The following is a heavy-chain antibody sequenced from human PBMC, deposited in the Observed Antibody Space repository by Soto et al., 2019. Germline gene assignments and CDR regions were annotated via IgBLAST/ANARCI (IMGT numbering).Heavy chain of an antibody. Sequence: SVKVSCKASGGTFSSYAISWVRQAPGQGLEWMGGIIPIFGTANYAQKFQGRVTITADKSTSTAYMELSSLRSEDTAVYYCARSRPRGVVPAAMYYYGMDVWGQGTTVTVSS. CDR2: IIPIFGTA. D-gene: IGHD2-2*01. CDR1: GGTFSSYA. V-gene: IGHV1-69*06. CDR3: ARSRPRGVVPAAMYYYGMDV. J-gene: IGHJ6*02.